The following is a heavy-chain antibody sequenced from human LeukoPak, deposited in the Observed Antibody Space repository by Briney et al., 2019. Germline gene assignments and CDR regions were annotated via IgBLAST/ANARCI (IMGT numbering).Heavy chain of an antibody. CDR3: VRLVAVPDAYFDY. Sequence: PGGSLRLSCAASGLTFSGYWMHWVGQAPGKGLVWVSRINSDGYSTAYADSVKGRFTISRDNAKNTLYLQMNSLRAEDTAVYYCVRLVAVPDAYFDYWGQGTLVTVSS. CDR2: INSDGYST. V-gene: IGHV3-74*01. J-gene: IGHJ4*02. D-gene: IGHD2-2*01. CDR1: GLTFSGYW.